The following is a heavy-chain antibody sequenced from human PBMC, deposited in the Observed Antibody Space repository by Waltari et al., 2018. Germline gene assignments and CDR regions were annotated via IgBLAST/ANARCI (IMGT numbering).Heavy chain of an antibody. V-gene: IGHV3-66*02. CDR2: ILAGGTT. D-gene: IGHD1-7*01. CDR1: GATIDSNY. CDR3: ARGGHPNS. Sequence: EVYLEQSGGGLVQPGGSLKLSCAASGATIDSNYMNWIRQAPGKGLEWILGILAGGTTHYADSVGGRFAIARDTSENTLYLQLSGLRPDDSCFYYGARGGHPNSWGQGARGTVPS. J-gene: IGHJ1*01.